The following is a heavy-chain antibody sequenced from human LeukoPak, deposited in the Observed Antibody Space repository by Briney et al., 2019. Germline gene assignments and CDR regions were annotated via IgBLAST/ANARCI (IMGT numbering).Heavy chain of an antibody. CDR3: AKDLGFRGASGY. CDR1: GFTFSSYA. Sequence: GGSLRLSCAASGFTFSSYAMSWVRQAPGTGLEWVSTISASGVSTYFADSVKGRFTISRDNSKNTLYLQMNSLTAEDTAVYYYAKDLGFRGASGYWGQGTLVTVSS. J-gene: IGHJ4*02. D-gene: IGHD3-10*01. CDR2: ISASGVST. V-gene: IGHV3-23*01.